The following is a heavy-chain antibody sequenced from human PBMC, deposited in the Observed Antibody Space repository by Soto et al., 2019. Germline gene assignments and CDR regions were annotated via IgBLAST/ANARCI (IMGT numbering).Heavy chain of an antibody. CDR1: GYTFTSYY. Sequence: ASVKVACKASGYTFTSYYMHWVRQTPGQGLEWMGIIIPSGGSTSYAQKFQGRVTMTRDTSTSTVYMELSSLRSEDTAVYYCARDNYSSSWTGGFDYWGQGTLVTVSS. CDR2: IIPSGGST. J-gene: IGHJ4*02. CDR3: ARDNYSSSWTGGFDY. V-gene: IGHV1-46*01. D-gene: IGHD6-13*01.